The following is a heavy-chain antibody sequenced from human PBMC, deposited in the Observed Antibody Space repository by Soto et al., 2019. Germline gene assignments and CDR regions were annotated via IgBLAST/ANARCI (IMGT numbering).Heavy chain of an antibody. CDR3: ARAGSASRRHS. J-gene: IGHJ4*02. CDR1: GFTFSSYA. V-gene: IGHV3-23*01. Sequence: GGSLRLSCAASGFTFSSYAMTWVRRAPGKGLEGVSAISGSDGRTYYADSVKGRFTISRDNSKNTLYLQMNSLRAEDTAEYYCARAGSASRRHSWGQGTLVTVS. CDR2: ISGSDGRT. D-gene: IGHD2-15*01.